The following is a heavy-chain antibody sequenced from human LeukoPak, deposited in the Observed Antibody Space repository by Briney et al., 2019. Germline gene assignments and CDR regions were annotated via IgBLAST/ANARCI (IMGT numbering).Heavy chain of an antibody. CDR3: ARDLGQYYDTSDSWFDP. CDR2: ISGSGDNT. J-gene: IGHJ5*02. CDR1: GFTFSSYS. Sequence: GGSLRLSCAASGFTFSSYSMNWVRQAPGKWLECVSGISGSGDNTYYADSVKGRFTISRDNAKNTLNLQMNSLRAEDTAVYYCARDLGQYYDTSDSWFDPWGQGTLVTVSS. D-gene: IGHD3-22*01. V-gene: IGHV3-21*01.